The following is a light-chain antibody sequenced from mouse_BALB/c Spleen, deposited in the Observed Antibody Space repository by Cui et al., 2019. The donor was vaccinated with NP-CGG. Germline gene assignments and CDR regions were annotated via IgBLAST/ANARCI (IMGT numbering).Light chain of an antibody. V-gene: IGLV1*01. Sequence: QAVVTQESALTTSPGETVTLTFRSSTGAVTTSNYANWVQERPDQLFTGLIGGTNNRAPGVPARFSGSLIGDKAALTITGAQTEDEAIYFCALWYSNHWVFGGGTKLAVL. CDR3: ALWYSNHWV. J-gene: IGLJ1*01. CDR2: GTN. CDR1: TGAVTTSNY.